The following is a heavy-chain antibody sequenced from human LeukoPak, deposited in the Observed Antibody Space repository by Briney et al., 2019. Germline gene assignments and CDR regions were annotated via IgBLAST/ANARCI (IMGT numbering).Heavy chain of an antibody. CDR2: ISGSGENT. J-gene: IGHJ5*02. D-gene: IGHD1-26*01. CDR1: GFSISSYA. Sequence: PGGSLRLSCAASGFSISSYAMSWVRQAPGKGLEWVSSISGSGENTYYAGSAKGRFTISRDTSKNTLYLQMNSLRAEDTAVYYCAREAYSGSYHSFDPWGQGTLVTVSS. V-gene: IGHV3-23*01. CDR3: AREAYSGSYHSFDP.